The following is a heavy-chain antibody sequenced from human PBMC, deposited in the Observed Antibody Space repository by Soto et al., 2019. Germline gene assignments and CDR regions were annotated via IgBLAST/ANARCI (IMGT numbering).Heavy chain of an antibody. CDR2: ISHDGSKT. D-gene: IGHD3-9*01. Sequence: GGSLRLSCAASGFTFSSYGIHWVRQAPGKGLEWVAVISHDGSKTNYADSVKGRFTISRDNSKDTVYLQMNSLRAEDTAVYYCAKLPYYDILTGPIDYWGQGTLVTVSS. CDR1: GFTFSSYG. J-gene: IGHJ4*02. CDR3: AKLPYYDILTGPIDY. V-gene: IGHV3-30*18.